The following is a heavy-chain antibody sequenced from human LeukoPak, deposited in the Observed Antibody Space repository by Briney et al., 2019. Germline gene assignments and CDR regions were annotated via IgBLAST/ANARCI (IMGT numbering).Heavy chain of an antibody. CDR3: ARDKAFLTYYYYMDV. CDR2: ISYDGSNK. Sequence: GGSLRLSCAASGFTFSSYAMHWVRQAPGKGLEWVAVISYDGSNKYYADSVKGRFTISRDNAKNTLYLQMNSLRAEDTAVYYCARDKAFLTYYYYMDVWGKGTTVTVSS. D-gene: IGHD2/OR15-2a*01. CDR1: GFTFSSYA. V-gene: IGHV3-30*04. J-gene: IGHJ6*03.